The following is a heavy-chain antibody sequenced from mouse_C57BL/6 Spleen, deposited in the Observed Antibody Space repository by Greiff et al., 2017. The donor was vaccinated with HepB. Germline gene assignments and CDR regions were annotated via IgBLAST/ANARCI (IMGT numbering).Heavy chain of an antibody. CDR2: IDPENGDT. Sequence: EVQLQQSGAELVRPGASVKLSCTASGFNIKDDYMHWVKQRPEQGLEWIGWIDPENGDTEYASKFQGKATITADTSSNTAYLQRSSLTSEDTAVYYCTTAPRFAYWGQGTLVTVSA. CDR1: GFNIKDDY. V-gene: IGHV14-4*01. J-gene: IGHJ3*01. CDR3: TTAPRFAY.